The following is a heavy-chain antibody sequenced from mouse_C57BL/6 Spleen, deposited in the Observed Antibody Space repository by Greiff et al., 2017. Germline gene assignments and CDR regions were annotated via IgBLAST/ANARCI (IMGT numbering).Heavy chain of an antibody. CDR2: IDPSDSYT. D-gene: IGHD4-1*01. Sequence: QVQLKQPGAELVKPGASVKLSCKASGYTFTSYWMQWVKQRPGQGLEWIGEIDPSDSYTNYNQKFKGKATLTVDTSSSTAYMQLSSLTSEDSAVYYCARELTGTRGYWGQGTTLTVSS. J-gene: IGHJ2*01. V-gene: IGHV1-50*01. CDR1: GYTFTSYW. CDR3: ARELTGTRGY.